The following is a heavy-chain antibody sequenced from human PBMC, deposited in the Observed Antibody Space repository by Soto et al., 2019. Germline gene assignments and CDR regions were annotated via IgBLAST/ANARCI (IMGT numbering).Heavy chain of an antibody. CDR1: GYTFTSYG. J-gene: IGHJ6*02. D-gene: IGHD4-4*01. Sequence: SVKVSFKASGYTFTSYGISWVLQAPGQGLEWMGWISAYNGNTNYAQKLQGRVTMTTDTSTSTAYMELRSLRSDDTAVYYCARDGPGVTHYYYYGMDVWGQGTTVTVSS. CDR3: ARDGPGVTHYYYYGMDV. CDR2: ISAYNGNT. V-gene: IGHV1-18*04.